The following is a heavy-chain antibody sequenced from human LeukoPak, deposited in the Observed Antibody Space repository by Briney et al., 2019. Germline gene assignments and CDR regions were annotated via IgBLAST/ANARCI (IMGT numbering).Heavy chain of an antibody. Sequence: GSVRLSCAASGFTFSYYWMGWVRQAPGKGLEWVANIKQDGSEKYYVDSVKGRFNISRDNAKNSLYLQMNSMRAEDTAVYYCARDEHQYYHASSGRFDYWGQGILVTVSS. CDR2: IKQDGSEK. D-gene: IGHD3-22*01. CDR3: ARDEHQYYHASSGRFDY. CDR1: GFTFSYYW. J-gene: IGHJ4*02. V-gene: IGHV3-7*04.